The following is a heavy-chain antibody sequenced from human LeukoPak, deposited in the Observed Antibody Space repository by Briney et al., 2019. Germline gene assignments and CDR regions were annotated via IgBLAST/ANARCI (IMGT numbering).Heavy chain of an antibody. V-gene: IGHV4-61*02. CDR2: IYTSGST. Sequence: SQTLSLTCTVSGGSISSGSYYWSWIRQPAGKGLEWIGRIYTSGSTNYNPSLKSRVTISVDTSKNQFSLKLSSVTAADTAVYYCARGRYDFWSGTKHLDYWGQGTLVTVSS. D-gene: IGHD3-3*01. CDR1: GGSISSGSYY. CDR3: ARGRYDFWSGTKHLDY. J-gene: IGHJ4*02.